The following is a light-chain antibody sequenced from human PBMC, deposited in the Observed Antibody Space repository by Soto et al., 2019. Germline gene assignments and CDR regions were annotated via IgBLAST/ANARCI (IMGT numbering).Light chain of an antibody. CDR1: QSVSKK. V-gene: IGKV3-15*01. Sequence: ERVMTQSPATLSASPGDRVTLSCRASQSVSKKLVWYQQKPGQAPRLLIYDASTRATGIPARFSVSGFGTEFTLTISSLQSEDFAVYYCQQYDDWPPLTVGGGTKVEIK. CDR3: QQYDDWPPLT. CDR2: DAS. J-gene: IGKJ4*01.